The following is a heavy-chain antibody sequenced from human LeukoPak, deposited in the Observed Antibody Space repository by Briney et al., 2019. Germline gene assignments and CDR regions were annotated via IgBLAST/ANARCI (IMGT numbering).Heavy chain of an antibody. CDR1: GGSISSNNYY. D-gene: IGHD6-13*01. CDR3: ARLRYSSSWNWFDP. Sequence: SETLSLTCTVSGGSISSNNYYWGWIRQPPGKGLEWIASISYSGSTYYNPSLKSRITISADTSKNQFSLKVTSVTAADTAVYYCARLRYSSSWNWFDPWGQGTLVIVSS. CDR2: ISYSGST. V-gene: IGHV4-39*01. J-gene: IGHJ5*02.